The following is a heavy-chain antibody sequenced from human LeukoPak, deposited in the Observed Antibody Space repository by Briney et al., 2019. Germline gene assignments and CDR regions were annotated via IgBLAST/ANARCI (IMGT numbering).Heavy chain of an antibody. J-gene: IGHJ4*02. CDR2: INRDGSEK. Sequence: GGPLRLSCAASGFPFSVYWMSWARQAPGKGLEWVANINRDGSEKNYVDPVKGRFTISRDNAKNSVYLQMNSLRAEDTAVYYCAREMATGYWGQGTLVTVSS. V-gene: IGHV3-7*05. CDR3: AREMATGY. D-gene: IGHD5-24*01. CDR1: GFPFSVYW.